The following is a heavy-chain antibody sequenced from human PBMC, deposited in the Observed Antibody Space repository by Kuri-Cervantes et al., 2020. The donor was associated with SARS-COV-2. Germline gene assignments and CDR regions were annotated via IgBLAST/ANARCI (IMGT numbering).Heavy chain of an antibody. Sequence: GGSLRLSCAASGFTFSDYYMSWIRQAPGKGLEWVSYISSSSSYTNYADSVKGRFTISRDNAKNSLYLQMNSLRAEDTAVYYCARSSDYDFWSGYYVDYYYGMDVWGQGTTVTVSS. CDR3: ARSSDYDFWSGYYVDYYYGMDV. D-gene: IGHD3-3*01. V-gene: IGHV3-11*06. CDR1: GFTFSDYY. J-gene: IGHJ6*02. CDR2: ISSSSSYT.